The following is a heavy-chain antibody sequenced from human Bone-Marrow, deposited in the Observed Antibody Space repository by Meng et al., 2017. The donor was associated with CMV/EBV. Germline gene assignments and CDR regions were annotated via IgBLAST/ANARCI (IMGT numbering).Heavy chain of an antibody. J-gene: IGHJ4*02. CDR1: GFTFSSYS. D-gene: IGHD6-13*01. Sequence: GGSLRLPCAASGFTFSSYSMNWVRQAPGKGLEWVSVIYSGGSTYYADSVKGRFTISRDNSKNTLYLQMNSLRAEDTAVYYCARATEIVAAGHLPFDYWGQGTLVTVSS. CDR3: ARATEIVAAGHLPFDY. V-gene: IGHV3-53*01. CDR2: IYSGGST.